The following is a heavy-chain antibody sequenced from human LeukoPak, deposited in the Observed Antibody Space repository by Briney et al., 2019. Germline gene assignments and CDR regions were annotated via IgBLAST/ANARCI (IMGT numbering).Heavy chain of an antibody. Sequence: PSETLSLTCAVYGGSFSGYSWSWIRQPPGKGLEWIGETNHRETTNYNPSLKSRVTISVDTSKNQFSLKLRSVTAADTAVYYCARLYGNYQNYFDYWGQGTLVTVSS. CDR2: TNHRETT. V-gene: IGHV4-34*01. J-gene: IGHJ4*02. CDR3: ARLYGNYQNYFDY. CDR1: GGSFSGYS. D-gene: IGHD1-7*01.